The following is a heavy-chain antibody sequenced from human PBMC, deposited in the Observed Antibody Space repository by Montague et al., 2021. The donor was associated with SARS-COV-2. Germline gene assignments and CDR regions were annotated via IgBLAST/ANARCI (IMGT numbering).Heavy chain of an antibody. CDR1: GFTFSSYA. CDR3: AKDRQLVGDDAFDI. D-gene: IGHD6-13*01. CDR2: ISISDGNT. Sequence: SLRLSCAASGFTFSSYAMSWVRQAPGRGLEWVSAISISDGNTYYXDSXKDRFTISRDKSKNTLYLQMNSLRAEDTAVYYCAKDRQLVGDDAFDIWGQGTMVTVSS. J-gene: IGHJ3*02. V-gene: IGHV3-23*01.